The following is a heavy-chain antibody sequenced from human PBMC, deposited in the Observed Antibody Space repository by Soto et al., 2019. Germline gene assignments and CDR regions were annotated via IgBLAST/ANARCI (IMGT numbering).Heavy chain of an antibody. D-gene: IGHD2-2*01. CDR2: IIPIFGTA. J-gene: IGHJ6*02. CDR3: ARHVPAAGYYYGMDV. CDR1: GGTFSSYA. Sequence: QVQLVQSGAEVKKPGSSVKVSCKASGGTFSSYAISWVRQAPGQGLEWMGGIIPIFGTANYAQKFQGRVTITADEYTSTANMELSSLRAEATAVYYCARHVPAAGYYYGMDVWGQGTTVTVSS. V-gene: IGHV1-69*12.